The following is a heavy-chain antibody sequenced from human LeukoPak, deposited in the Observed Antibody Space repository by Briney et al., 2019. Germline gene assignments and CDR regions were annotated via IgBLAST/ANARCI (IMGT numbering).Heavy chain of an antibody. V-gene: IGHV1-18*01. CDR2: ISAYNANT. CDR3: ARDLPGITIFGVVLNYYYYGMDV. Sequence: VASVKVSCKASGYTFTSYGISWVRQAPGQGLEWMGWISAYNANTNYAQKLQGRVTMTTDTSTSTAYMELRSLRSDDTAVYYCARDLPGITIFGVVLNYYYYGMDVWGQGTTVTVSS. CDR1: GYTFTSYG. D-gene: IGHD3-3*01. J-gene: IGHJ6*02.